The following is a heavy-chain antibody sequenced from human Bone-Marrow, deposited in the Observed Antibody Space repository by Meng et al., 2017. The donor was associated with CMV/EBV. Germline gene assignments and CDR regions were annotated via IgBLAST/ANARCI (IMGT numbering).Heavy chain of an antibody. CDR3: ARAGSLLWFGESLGY. J-gene: IGHJ4*02. CDR2: ISYDGSNK. V-gene: IGHV3-30-3*01. Sequence: GESLRLSCAASGLTLSSNYMSWVRQAPGKGLEWVALISYDGSNKYYADSVKGRFTISRDNSKNTLYLQMNSLTAEDTAVYYCARAGSLLWFGESLGYWAQGTLATVSS. CDR1: GLTLSSNY. D-gene: IGHD3-10*01.